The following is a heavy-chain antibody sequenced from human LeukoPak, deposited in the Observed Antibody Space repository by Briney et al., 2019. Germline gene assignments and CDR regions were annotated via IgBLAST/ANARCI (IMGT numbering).Heavy chain of an antibody. CDR3: ASVVLPPGGAFDI. V-gene: IGHV4-59*01. CDR1: GGSISSYY. J-gene: IGHJ3*02. Sequence: SETLSLTCTVSGGSISSYYWSWIRQPPGKGLEWIGYIYYSGSTNYNPSLKSRVTISVDTSKNQFSLKPSSVTAADTAVYYCASVVLPPGGAFDIWGQGTMVTVSS. CDR2: IYYSGST. D-gene: IGHD2/OR15-2a*01.